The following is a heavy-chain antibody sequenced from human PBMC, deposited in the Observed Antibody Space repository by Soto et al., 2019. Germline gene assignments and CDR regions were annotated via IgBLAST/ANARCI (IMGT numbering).Heavy chain of an antibody. Sequence: EVQLVESGGGLVKPGGCLRLSCAASGVSFSSDCMGWVRQAPGKGLEWVSSISSCGSFMNYADSVKGRFTISRDNAKNSRYLQMTSLKAEDTAVYYCARDPPTGSTLDWFDSWGQGTLVTVSS. CDR2: ISSCGSFM. CDR3: ARDPPTGSTLDWFDS. D-gene: IGHD1-7*01. CDR1: GVSFSSDC. V-gene: IGHV3-21*01. J-gene: IGHJ5*01.